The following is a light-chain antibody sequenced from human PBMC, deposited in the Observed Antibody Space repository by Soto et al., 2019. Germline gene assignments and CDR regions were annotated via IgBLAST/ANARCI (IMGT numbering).Light chain of an antibody. CDR3: QNYNSYSEA. CDR2: KAS. Sequence: DLQMTQSPSTLSGSLGDSVTITCRASQTISSWLAWYQQKPGKAPKLLIYKASTLKSGVPSRFSGSGSGTEFTLTISSLQPDDFATYYCQNYNSYSEAFGQGTKVDIK. CDR1: QTISSW. V-gene: IGKV1-5*03. J-gene: IGKJ1*01.